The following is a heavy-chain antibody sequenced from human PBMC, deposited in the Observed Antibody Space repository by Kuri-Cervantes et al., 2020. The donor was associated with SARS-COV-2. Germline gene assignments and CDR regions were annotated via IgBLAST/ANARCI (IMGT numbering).Heavy chain of an antibody. J-gene: IGHJ3*02. V-gene: IGHV4-38-2*01. D-gene: IGHD1/OR15-1a*01. CDR2: IYHSGST. Sequence: GSLRLSCAVSGYSISSGYYWGWIRQPPGKGLEWIGSIYHSGSTYYNPSLKSRVTISVYTSKNQFSLKLSSVTAADTAVYYCARLRQQSVAFDIWGQGTMVTVSS. CDR3: ARLRQQSVAFDI. CDR1: GYSISSGYY.